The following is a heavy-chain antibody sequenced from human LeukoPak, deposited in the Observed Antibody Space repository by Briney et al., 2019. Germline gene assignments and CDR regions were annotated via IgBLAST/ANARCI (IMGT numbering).Heavy chain of an antibody. Sequence: TSETLSLTCTVSGGSISSGDYYWSWIRQPPGKGLEWIGYIYYSGSTYYNPSLKSRVTISVDTSKNQFSLKLSSVTAADTAVYYCVREGENYYDSSGYIVYWGQGTLVTVSS. CDR2: IYYSGST. V-gene: IGHV4-30-4*01. D-gene: IGHD3-22*01. CDR3: VREGENYYDSSGYIVY. CDR1: GGSISSGDYY. J-gene: IGHJ4*02.